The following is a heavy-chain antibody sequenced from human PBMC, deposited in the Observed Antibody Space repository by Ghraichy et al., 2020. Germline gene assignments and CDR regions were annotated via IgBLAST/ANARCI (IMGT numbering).Heavy chain of an antibody. Sequence: SETLSLTCTVSGGSITGYYWSWIRQPPGKGLEWIGYIYYSGGPNYNPSLKSRVTISVDTSKNQFSLNLSSVTATDTAVYYCARLSSSSEIDYWGQGALVTGSS. V-gene: IGHV4-59*01. CDR1: GGSITGYY. CDR3: ARLSSSSEIDY. D-gene: IGHD6-6*01. J-gene: IGHJ4*02. CDR2: IYYSGGP.